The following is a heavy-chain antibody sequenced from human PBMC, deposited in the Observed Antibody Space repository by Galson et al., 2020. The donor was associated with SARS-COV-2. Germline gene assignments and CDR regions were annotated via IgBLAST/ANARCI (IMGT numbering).Heavy chain of an antibody. CDR2: ISGGGSL. CDR1: GFAFRDYA. CDR3: AKDLRSTWPEFLFDY. J-gene: IGHJ4*01. V-gene: IGHV3-23*01. Sequence: GESLKISCVASGFAFRDYAMNWVRQAPGKGLEWVSGISGGGSLYYAASVKGRFTISRENSMNTLYLHMSSLRVEDMAIYYCAKDLRSTWPEFLFDYWGQGMLVTVSS. D-gene: IGHD6-13*01.